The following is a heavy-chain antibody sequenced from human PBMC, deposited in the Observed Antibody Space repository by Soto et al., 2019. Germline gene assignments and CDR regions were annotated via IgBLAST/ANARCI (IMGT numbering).Heavy chain of an antibody. CDR2: IYATGTT. D-gene: IGHD1-1*01. Sequence: KPSETLSLTCTVSGGSISSGDYYWSWIRQPPGKGLEWIGRIYATGTTDYNPSLKSRVMMSVDTSKKQFSLKLRSVTAADTAVHYCVRDGTKTLRDWFDPWGQGISVTVSS. CDR1: GGSISSGDYY. CDR3: VRDGTKTLRDWFDP. J-gene: IGHJ5*02. V-gene: IGHV4-30-4*01.